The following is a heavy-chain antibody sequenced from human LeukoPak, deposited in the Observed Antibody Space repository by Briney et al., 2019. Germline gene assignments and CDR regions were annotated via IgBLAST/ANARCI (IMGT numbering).Heavy chain of an antibody. CDR1: GDSISGYY. D-gene: IGHD6-13*01. J-gene: IGHJ2*01. CDR3: ARHPGYSSSWYPVWYFDL. CDR2: IYYSGST. V-gene: IGHV4-59*01. Sequence: SETLSLTCTVSGDSISGYYWSWIRQPPGKGLEWIGYIYYSGSTNYNPSLKSRVTISVDTSRNQFSLKLRSVTAADAAVYYCARHPGYSSSWYPVWYFDLWGRGTLVTVSS.